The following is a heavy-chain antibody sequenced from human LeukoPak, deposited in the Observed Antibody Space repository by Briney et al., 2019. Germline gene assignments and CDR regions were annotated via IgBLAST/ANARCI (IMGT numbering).Heavy chain of an antibody. D-gene: IGHD2-2*01. Sequence: GGSLRLSCAASGFTFSSYAMSWVRQAPGKGLEWVSAISGSGGSTYYADSVRGRFTISRDNSKNTLYLQMNSLRAEDTAVYYCAKVPFIVVVPAAPSYWGQGTLVTVSS. CDR1: GFTFSSYA. CDR2: ISGSGGST. CDR3: AKVPFIVVVPAAPSY. V-gene: IGHV3-23*01. J-gene: IGHJ4*02.